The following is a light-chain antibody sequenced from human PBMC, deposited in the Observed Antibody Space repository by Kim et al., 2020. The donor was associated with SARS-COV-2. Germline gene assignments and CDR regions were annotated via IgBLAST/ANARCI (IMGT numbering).Light chain of an antibody. V-gene: IGKV3-11*01. Sequence: LTQGERATPSCRASQSVSIYLAWYQQKPGQAPRLLIYDASSRATGIPARFSGSGSGTDFTLTISSLEPEDFAVYYCHQRSNWPITFGQGTRLEIK. J-gene: IGKJ5*01. CDR1: QSVSIY. CDR3: HQRSNWPIT. CDR2: DAS.